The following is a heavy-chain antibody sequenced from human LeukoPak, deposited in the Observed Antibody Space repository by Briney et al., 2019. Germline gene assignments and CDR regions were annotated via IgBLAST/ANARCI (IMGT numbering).Heavy chain of an antibody. Sequence: GESLKISCKGSGYSFTSYWIGWVRQMPGKGLEWMGIIYPGDSDTRYSPSFQGQVTISADKSISTAYLRWSSLKASDTAMYYCARHWHDYGDWFDPWGQGTLVTVSS. CDR2: IYPGDSDT. V-gene: IGHV5-51*01. CDR1: GYSFTSYW. CDR3: ARHWHDYGDWFDP. D-gene: IGHD4-17*01. J-gene: IGHJ5*02.